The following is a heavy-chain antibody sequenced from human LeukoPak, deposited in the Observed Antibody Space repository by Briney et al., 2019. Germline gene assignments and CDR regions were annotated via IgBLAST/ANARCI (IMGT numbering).Heavy chain of an antibody. V-gene: IGHV3-23*01. Sequence: GGSLRLSCAASGFTFSSYAMSWVRQAPGKGLERVSAISGSGGSTYYADSVKGRFTISRDNSKNTLYLQMNSLRAEDTAVYYCAAGETEYYYDSSGYQPYAFDIWGQGTMVTVSS. CDR3: AAGETEYYYDSSGYQPYAFDI. J-gene: IGHJ3*02. D-gene: IGHD3-22*01. CDR1: GFTFSSYA. CDR2: ISGSGGST.